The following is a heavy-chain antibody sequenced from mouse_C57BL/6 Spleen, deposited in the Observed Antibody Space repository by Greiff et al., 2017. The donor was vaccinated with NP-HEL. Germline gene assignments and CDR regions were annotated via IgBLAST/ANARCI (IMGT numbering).Heavy chain of an antibody. V-gene: IGHV14-4*01. CDR2: IDPENGDT. J-gene: IGHJ3*01. D-gene: IGHD2-3*01. Sequence: EVKLMESGAELVRPGASVKLSCTASGFNIKDDYMHWVKQRPEQGLEWIGWIDPENGDTEYASKFQGKATITADTSSNTAYLQLSSLTSEDSAVYYCTTRWLLGFAYWGQGTLVTVSA. CDR3: TTRWLLGFAY. CDR1: GFNIKDDY.